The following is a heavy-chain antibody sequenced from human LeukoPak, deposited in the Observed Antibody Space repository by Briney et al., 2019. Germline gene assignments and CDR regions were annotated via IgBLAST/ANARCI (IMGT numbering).Heavy chain of an antibody. CDR1: GFIFSNAW. CDR2: IKTKTDGETT. CDR3: TTAYCSTTRCYGAFDL. J-gene: IGHJ3*01. Sequence: GGSLRLSCAASGFIFSNAWVSWVRQAPGKGLEWVVRIKTKTDGETTDYAAPVKGRFTISRDDSKNTLYLQMNSLKTEDTAVYYCTTAYCSTTRCYGAFDLWGQGTMVTVSS. V-gene: IGHV3-15*01. D-gene: IGHD2-2*01.